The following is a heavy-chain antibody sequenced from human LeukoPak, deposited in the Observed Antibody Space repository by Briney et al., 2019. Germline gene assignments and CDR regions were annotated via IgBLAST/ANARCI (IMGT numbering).Heavy chain of an antibody. CDR2: IYHSGST. CDR3: ASQGGALRV. CDR1: GGSISN. V-gene: IGHV4-59*12. J-gene: IGHJ4*02. Sequence: SETLSLTCTVSGGSISNWSWIRQPPGKGLEWIGEIYHSGSTNYNPSLKSRVTISVDKSKNQFSLKLSSVTAADTAVYYCASQGGALRVWGQGTLVTVSS. D-gene: IGHD1-26*01.